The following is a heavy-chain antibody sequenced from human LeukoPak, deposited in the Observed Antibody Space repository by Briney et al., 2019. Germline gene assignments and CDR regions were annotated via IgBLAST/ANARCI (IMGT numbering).Heavy chain of an antibody. V-gene: IGHV1-24*01. CDR2: FDTEDGET. J-gene: IGHJ4*02. CDR1: GYTLTELS. D-gene: IGHD2-15*01. CDR3: ATGLERVVVAATPFDY. Sequence: ASVKVSLKFSGYTLTELSMHWVRQAPGKGLEWMGGFDTEDGETIYAQTFQGRVTMTEDTSTDTAYMELSSLRSEDTAVYYCATGLERVVVAATPFDYWGQGTRVTVSS.